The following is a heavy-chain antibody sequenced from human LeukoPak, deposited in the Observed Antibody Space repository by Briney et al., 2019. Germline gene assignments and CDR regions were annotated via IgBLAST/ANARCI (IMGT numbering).Heavy chain of an antibody. Sequence: GGSLRLSCAASGFTFNNYAMSWVRQAPGKGLEWVSDISGRGGSAFYADSVKGRFTISRDNSKNTLFLQMNSLRADDTAEYYCANDLKGSYTLYGMDVWGQGTTVTVS. D-gene: IGHD3-16*02. J-gene: IGHJ6*02. CDR1: GFTFNNYA. CDR2: ISGRGGSA. CDR3: ANDLKGSYTLYGMDV. V-gene: IGHV3-23*01.